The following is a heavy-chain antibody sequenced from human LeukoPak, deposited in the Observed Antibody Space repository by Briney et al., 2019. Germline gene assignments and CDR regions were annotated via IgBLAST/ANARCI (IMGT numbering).Heavy chain of an antibody. CDR1: GYIFSGYY. V-gene: IGHV1-18*04. Sequence: ASVKVSCKASGYIFSGYYMHWVRQAPGQGLEWMGWISAYNGNTNYAQKLQGRVTMTTDTSTSTAYMELRSLRSDDTAVYYCARDVAADAAFDIWGQGTMVTVSS. CDR2: ISAYNGNT. CDR3: ARDVAADAAFDI. J-gene: IGHJ3*02. D-gene: IGHD2-2*01.